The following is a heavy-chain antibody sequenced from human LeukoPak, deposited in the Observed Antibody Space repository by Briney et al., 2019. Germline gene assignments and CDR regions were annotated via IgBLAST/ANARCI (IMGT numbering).Heavy chain of an antibody. CDR2: ISWNSGSI. CDR1: GFTFDDYA. J-gene: IGHJ4*02. V-gene: IGHV3-9*01. D-gene: IGHD6-19*01. Sequence: GGSLRLSCAASGFTFDDYAMHWVRQAPGKGLEWVSGISWNSGSIGYADSVKGRFTISRDNAKNSLYLQMNSLRAEDTALYYCAATFEVAGKFDYWGQGTLVTVSS. CDR3: AATFEVAGKFDY.